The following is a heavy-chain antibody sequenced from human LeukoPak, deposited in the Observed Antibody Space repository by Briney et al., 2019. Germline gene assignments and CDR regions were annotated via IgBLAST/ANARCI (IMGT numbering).Heavy chain of an antibody. Sequence: PSETLSLTCTVSGGSISSYYWSWIRQPPGKGLEWIGYIYSSGSTNYNPSLKSRVTISVDTSKNQFSLKLSSVTAADTAVYYCARGALDYDSMVGSGTEIDYWGQGTLVTVSS. CDR2: IYSSGST. CDR3: ARGALDYDSMVGSGTEIDY. CDR1: GGSISSYY. D-gene: IGHD3-22*01. V-gene: IGHV4-59*01. J-gene: IGHJ4*02.